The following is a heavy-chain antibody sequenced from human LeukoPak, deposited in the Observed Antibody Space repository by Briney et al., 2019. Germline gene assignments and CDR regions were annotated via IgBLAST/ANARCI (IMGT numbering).Heavy chain of an antibody. Sequence: GSLRLSCAGSGFTFSSYSMGWVRQAPGKGLEWVANIKDSGIEKEYVDSGKGRFTISRDNAKNSLYLQMNSPRVEDTALYFCARWRGAQSEFDYWGQGTQVTVSS. V-gene: IGHV3-7*01. D-gene: IGHD3-3*01. CDR2: IKDSGIEK. CDR1: GFTFSSYS. J-gene: IGHJ4*02. CDR3: ARWRGAQSEFDY.